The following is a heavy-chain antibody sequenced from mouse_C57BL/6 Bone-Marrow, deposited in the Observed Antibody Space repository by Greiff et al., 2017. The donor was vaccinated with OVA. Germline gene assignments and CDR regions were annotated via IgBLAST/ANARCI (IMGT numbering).Heavy chain of an antibody. Sequence: EVKLQESGAELVKPGASVKLSCTASGFNIKDYYMHWVKQRTEQGLEWIGRIDPEDGETKYAPKFQGKATITADTSSNTAYLQLSSLTSEDTAVYYCASDYSGYFDVWGTGTTVTVSS. D-gene: IGHD1-1*01. CDR2: IDPEDGET. CDR1: GFNIKDYY. CDR3: ASDYSGYFDV. V-gene: IGHV14-2*01. J-gene: IGHJ1*03.